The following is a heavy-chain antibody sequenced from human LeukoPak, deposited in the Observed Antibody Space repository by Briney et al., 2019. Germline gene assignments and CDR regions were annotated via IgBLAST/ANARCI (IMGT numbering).Heavy chain of an antibody. Sequence: ASVTVSCKTSGYTFTGYYIHWVRQAPGQGLEWMGWINPNTGGTNYAQKFQGRVTMTSDTSISTAYMELSSLRSDDTAMYYCARAPMIVVVFPPRLDFWGQGTLVTVSS. CDR2: INPNTGGT. J-gene: IGHJ4*02. CDR3: ARAPMIVVVFPPRLDF. D-gene: IGHD3-22*01. CDR1: GYTFTGYY. V-gene: IGHV1-2*02.